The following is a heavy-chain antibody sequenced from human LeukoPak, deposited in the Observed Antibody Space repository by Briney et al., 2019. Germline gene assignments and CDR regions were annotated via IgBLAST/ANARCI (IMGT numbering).Heavy chain of an antibody. CDR1: GFTFSTYA. Sequence: GGSLRLSCAASGFTFSTYAMSWVRQAPGKGLEWVSTISSSGGSTYYADSVKGRFTISRDNSKNTVYLQMNSLRAEDTAVYYCAKDSGNSGWYVDNWGQGTLVTVSS. J-gene: IGHJ4*02. CDR3: AKDSGNSGWYVDN. CDR2: ISSSGGST. D-gene: IGHD6-19*01. V-gene: IGHV3-23*01.